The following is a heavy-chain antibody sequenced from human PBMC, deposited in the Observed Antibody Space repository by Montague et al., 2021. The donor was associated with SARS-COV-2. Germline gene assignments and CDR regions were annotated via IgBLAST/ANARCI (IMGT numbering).Heavy chain of an antibody. CDR2: INHSGST. V-gene: IGHV4-34*01. J-gene: IGHJ6*02. CDR3: TREGYQVLWSDYYYYGMDV. D-gene: IGHD2-2*01. CDR1: GGSFSGYY. Sequence: SETLSLTCAVYGGSFSGYYWSWIRQPPGKGLEWIGEINHSGSTNYNPYLKSRVTISVDRSKNQFSLKLSSVTAADTAVYYCTREGYQVLWSDYYYYGMDVWGQGTTVTVSS.